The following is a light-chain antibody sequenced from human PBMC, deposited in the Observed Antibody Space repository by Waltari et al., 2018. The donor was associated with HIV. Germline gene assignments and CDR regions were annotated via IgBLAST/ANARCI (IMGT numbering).Light chain of an antibody. V-gene: IGKV3-15*01. CDR1: QSVSNN. CDR2: DAS. J-gene: IGKJ1*01. Sequence: TVMTQSPGTLSVSPGERATLSGRAEQSVSNNLAWYQQKPGEAPRLLIYDASDRANGVPARFSGSGAGTEFTLTISSLQSEDFAVYFCQQYKDWPPWTFGQGTKVEMK. CDR3: QQYKDWPPWT.